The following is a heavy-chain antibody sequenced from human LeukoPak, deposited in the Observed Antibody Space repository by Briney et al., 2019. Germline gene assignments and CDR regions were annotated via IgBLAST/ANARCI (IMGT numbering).Heavy chain of an antibody. D-gene: IGHD2-8*01. J-gene: IGHJ6*03. CDR1: GFTFSSYA. CDR2: ISYDGSNK. Sequence: GGSLRLSCAASGFTFSSYAMHWVRQAPGKGLEWVAVISYDGSNKYYADSVKGRFTISRDNSKNTLYLQMNSLRAEDTAVYYCARDDCTNGVCYYYYMDVWGKGTTVTASS. CDR3: ARDDCTNGVCYYYYMDV. V-gene: IGHV3-30*01.